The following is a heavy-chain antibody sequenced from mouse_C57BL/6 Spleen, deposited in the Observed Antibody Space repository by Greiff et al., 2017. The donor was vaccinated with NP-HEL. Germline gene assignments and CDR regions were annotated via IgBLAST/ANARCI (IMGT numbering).Heavy chain of an antibody. D-gene: IGHD1-1*01. CDR2: SRNKANDYTT. Sequence: EVQGVESGGGLVQSGRSLRLSCATSGFTFSDFYMEWVRQAPGKGLEWIAASRNKANDYTTEYSASVKGRFIVSRDTSQSILYLQMNALRAEDTAIYYCARDPRYGGFAYWGQGTLVTVSA. V-gene: IGHV7-1*01. CDR1: GFTFSDFY. CDR3: ARDPRYGGFAY. J-gene: IGHJ3*01.